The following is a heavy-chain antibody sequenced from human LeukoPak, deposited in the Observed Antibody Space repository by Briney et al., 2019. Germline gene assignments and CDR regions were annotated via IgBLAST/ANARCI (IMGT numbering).Heavy chain of an antibody. D-gene: IGHD2-21*01. CDR1: GGTFSSYA. CDR3: ARDVTHIVVVMLDY. Sequence: SVKVSCKASGGTFSSYAISWVRQAPGQGLEWMGRIIPILGIANYAQKFQGRVTITADKSTSTAYMELSSLRSEDTAVYYCARDVTHIVVVMLDYWGQGTLVTVSS. CDR2: IIPILGIA. J-gene: IGHJ4*02. V-gene: IGHV1-69*04.